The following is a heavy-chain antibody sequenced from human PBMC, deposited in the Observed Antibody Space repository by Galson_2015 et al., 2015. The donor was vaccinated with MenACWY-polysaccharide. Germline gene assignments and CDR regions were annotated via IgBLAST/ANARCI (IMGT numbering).Heavy chain of an antibody. CDR2: VQYDGSNK. CDR3: AREGSRIVFHAFDI. CDR1: GSRFSNSG. D-gene: IGHD2-2*01. J-gene: IGHJ3*02. Sequence: SLRLSCAASGSRFSNSGMHWVRQAPGKGLEWVAVVQYDGSNKVYADSVKGRFTISRDNSKNTVFLEMITLGVEDTAVYYCAREGSRIVFHAFDIWGQGTMVTV. V-gene: IGHV3-33*01.